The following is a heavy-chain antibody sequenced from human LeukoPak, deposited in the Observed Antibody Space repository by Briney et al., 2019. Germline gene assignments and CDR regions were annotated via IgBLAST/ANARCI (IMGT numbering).Heavy chain of an antibody. CDR1: GGSISTYY. V-gene: IGHV4-59*12. CDR3: ARGYGDFDY. CDR2: IYYSGST. J-gene: IGHJ4*02. D-gene: IGHD4-17*01. Sequence: SETLSLTCTVSGGSISTYYWSWIRQPPGKGLEWIGYIYYSGSTNYNPSLKSRVTISVDTSRNQFSLKLNSVTAADTAVYYCARGYGDFDYWGQGTLVTVSS.